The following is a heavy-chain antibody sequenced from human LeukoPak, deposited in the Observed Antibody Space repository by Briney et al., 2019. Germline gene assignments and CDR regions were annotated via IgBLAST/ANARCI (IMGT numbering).Heavy chain of an antibody. D-gene: IGHD2-2*01. J-gene: IGHJ4*02. V-gene: IGHV1-2*02. CDR3: ARYCSSTSCSKGYDY. CDR2: INPNSGGT. Sequence: SVKVSCKASGYTFTGYYMHWVRQAPGQGLEWMGWINPNSGGTNYAQKFQGRVTMTRDTSISTAYMELSRLRSDDTAVYYCARYCSSTSCSKGYDYWGQGTLVTVSS. CDR1: GYTFTGYY.